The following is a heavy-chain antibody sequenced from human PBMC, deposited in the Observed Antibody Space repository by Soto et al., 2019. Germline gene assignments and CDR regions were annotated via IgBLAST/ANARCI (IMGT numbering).Heavy chain of an antibody. D-gene: IGHD3-9*01. V-gene: IGHV3-23*01. J-gene: IGHJ4*02. CDR1: GFTFSSFA. CDR3: AKMVPRSVNNCYFDDLYY. Sequence: EVQVLESGGGLVQPGRSLRLSCAASGFTFSSFAMSWVRQLPGKGLEWVSGITPSGGATYYADSMRGRFTISRDNSKKTLHEHMDSLRDEDKTGYYGAKMVPRSVNNCYFDDLYYLGQGTLVTVSS. CDR2: ITPSGGAT.